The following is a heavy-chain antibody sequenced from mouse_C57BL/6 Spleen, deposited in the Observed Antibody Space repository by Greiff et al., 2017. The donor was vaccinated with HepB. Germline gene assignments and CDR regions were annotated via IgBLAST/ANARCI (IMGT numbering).Heavy chain of an antibody. J-gene: IGHJ2*01. CDR3: ARRDYDGGFDY. D-gene: IGHD2-4*01. Sequence: QVQLKQPGAELVRPGTSVKLSCKASGYTFTSYWMHWVKQRPGQGLEWIGVIDPSDSYTNYNQKFKGKATLTVDTSSSTAYMQLSSLTSEDSAVYYCARRDYDGGFDYWGQGTTLTVSS. CDR1: GYTFTSYW. CDR2: IDPSDSYT. V-gene: IGHV1-59*01.